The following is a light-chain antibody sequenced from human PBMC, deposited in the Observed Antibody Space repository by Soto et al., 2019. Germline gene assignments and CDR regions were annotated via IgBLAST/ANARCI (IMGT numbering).Light chain of an antibody. V-gene: IGKV3-11*01. CDR1: QSVDSY. Sequence: EIVLTQSPATLSLSPGERATLSCRASQSVDSYLAWYQQRPGQTPRLLIYDASNRATATPGRFSGSGSGTDFTLTISSLEPEDFAIYYCQQRAHWLSFGGGTKVEIK. CDR2: DAS. CDR3: QQRAHWLS. J-gene: IGKJ4*01.